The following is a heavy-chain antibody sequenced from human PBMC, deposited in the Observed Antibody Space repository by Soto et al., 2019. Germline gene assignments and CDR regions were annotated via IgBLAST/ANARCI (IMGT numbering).Heavy chain of an antibody. Sequence: PSETLSLTYSVSGFAISRGDYWSWARQPPGKGLESIGSIYPSVSSYHNPSLATRLRLSIDTSKNQFTLNLTSVTAADTALYFCAREKVGTTFFDNWGQG. V-gene: IGHV4-38-2*02. J-gene: IGHJ4*02. D-gene: IGHD1-1*01. CDR1: GFAISRGDY. CDR2: IYPSVSS. CDR3: AREKVGTTFFDN.